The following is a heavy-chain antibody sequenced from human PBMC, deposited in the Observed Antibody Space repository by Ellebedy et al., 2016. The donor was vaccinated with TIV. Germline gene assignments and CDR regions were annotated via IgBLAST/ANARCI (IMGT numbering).Heavy chain of an antibody. CDR2: IAHDGSVI. Sequence: GESLKISCATSGFTFSHYGMQWVRQAPGEGLEWVAVIAHDGSVIHYADSVKGRITISRDNSKNTLSLQMYSLGPEDTAVYYCAKERDPLASTSFDSWGQGNLVTVSS. CDR3: AKERDPLASTSFDS. V-gene: IGHV3-30*18. CDR1: GFTFSHYG. D-gene: IGHD1-1*01. J-gene: IGHJ4*02.